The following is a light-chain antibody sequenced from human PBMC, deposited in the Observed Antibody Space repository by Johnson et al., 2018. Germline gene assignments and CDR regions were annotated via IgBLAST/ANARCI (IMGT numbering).Light chain of an antibody. CDR2: ENN. CDR1: SSNIGNNY. Sequence: QSVLTQPPSVSAAPGQKVTISCSGSSSNIGNNYVSWYQQLPGTAPKLLIYENNKRPSGIPDRFSGSKSGTSATLGITGLQTVDAADYYCGTWDSSLSAGNVFGTGTKVTVL. CDR3: GTWDSSLSAGNV. V-gene: IGLV1-51*02. J-gene: IGLJ1*01.